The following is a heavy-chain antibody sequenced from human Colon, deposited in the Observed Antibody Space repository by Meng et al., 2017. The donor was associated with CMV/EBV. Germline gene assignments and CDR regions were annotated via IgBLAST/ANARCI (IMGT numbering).Heavy chain of an antibody. CDR1: GFLFRNDG. J-gene: IGHJ6*02. V-gene: IGHV3-21*01. CDR3: AKVVAVAGTNSYYGMDV. CDR2: ITGSSNYI. D-gene: IGHD6-19*01. Sequence: SCAASGFLFRNDGMHWVRQAPGKGLEWVSSITGSSNYIYYADSVKGRFTVSRDNAKNSLFLQMNSLTAEDTALYYCAKVVAVAGTNSYYGMDVWGQGTTVTVSS.